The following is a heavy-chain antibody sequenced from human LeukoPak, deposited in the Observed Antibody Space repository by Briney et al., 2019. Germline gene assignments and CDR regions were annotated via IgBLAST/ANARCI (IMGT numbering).Heavy chain of an antibody. CDR1: GYTFSSYD. V-gene: IGHV1-8*01. CDR3: ARELRRDKY. D-gene: IGHD1-1*01. CDR2: MNPDSGNT. Sequence: ASVKVSCKASGYTFSSYDINWVRQATGQGLEWMGYMNPDSGNTGCAQNFQGRVTMTVNTSITTAYMELSSLRPEDTAVYYCARELRRDKYWGQGTLVTVSS. J-gene: IGHJ4*02.